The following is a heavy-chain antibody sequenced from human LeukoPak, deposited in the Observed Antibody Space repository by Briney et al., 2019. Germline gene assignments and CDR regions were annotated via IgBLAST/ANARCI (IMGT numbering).Heavy chain of an antibody. CDR3: ARHSRGRWYVFDY. J-gene: IGHJ4*02. D-gene: IGHD6-13*01. CDR1: GFTFSIYD. V-gene: IGHV3-30-3*01. CDR2: ISYDGSNK. Sequence: GGSLRLSCAASGFTFSIYDMHWVRQAPGKGLEWVAVISYDGSNKYYADSVKGRFTISRDNSNNTLYLQMNSLRAEDTAVYYCARHSRGRWYVFDYWGQGTLVTVSS.